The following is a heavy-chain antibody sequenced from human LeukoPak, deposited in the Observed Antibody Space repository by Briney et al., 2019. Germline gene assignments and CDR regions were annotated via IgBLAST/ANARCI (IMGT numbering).Heavy chain of an antibody. J-gene: IGHJ4*02. D-gene: IGHD6-19*01. V-gene: IGHV3-9*01. Sequence: GGSLRLSCAASGFTFDDYAMHWVRQAPGKGLEWVSGISWNSGSIGYADSVKGRFTISRDNAKNSLYLQMNSLRAEDTALYYCAKFSRSGWYYFDHWGQGTLVTVSS. CDR2: ISWNSGSI. CDR3: AKFSRSGWYYFDH. CDR1: GFTFDDYA.